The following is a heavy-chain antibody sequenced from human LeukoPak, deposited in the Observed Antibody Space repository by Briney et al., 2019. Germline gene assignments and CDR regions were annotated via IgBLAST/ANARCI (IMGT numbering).Heavy chain of an antibody. CDR3: ARGKGSGSFLIDY. CDR1: GFPFSSYA. Sequence: PGGSLRLSCSASGFPFSSYAMHWVRQAPGKGLEYVSAISDSGGSTYYADSVKGRFTISRDNSNDTVSLQMNNLGAEDTAVYYCARGKGSGSFLIDYWGQGTLVTVS. CDR2: ISDSGGST. D-gene: IGHD3-10*01. J-gene: IGHJ4*02. V-gene: IGHV3-64*04.